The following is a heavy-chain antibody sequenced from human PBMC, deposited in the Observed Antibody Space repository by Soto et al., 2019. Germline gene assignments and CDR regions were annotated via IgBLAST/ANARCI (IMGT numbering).Heavy chain of an antibody. CDR3: ARVNLDYVTGMDV. D-gene: IGHD4-17*01. CDR1: GGPITNY. Sequence: QVQLQESGPGLVKPSQTLSLTCTVSGGPITNYWSWIRQHPGKGLEWIGYIYDSGSPYYNPSLKGGLTMSLDTSKSQLSLKLTSVTAADTAVYYCARVNLDYVTGMDVWGQGTTVTVSS. J-gene: IGHJ6*02. CDR2: IYDSGSP. V-gene: IGHV4-31*03.